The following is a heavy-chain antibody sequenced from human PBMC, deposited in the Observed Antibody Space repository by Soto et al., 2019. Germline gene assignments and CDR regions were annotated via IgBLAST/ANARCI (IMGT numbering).Heavy chain of an antibody. CDR2: ISGSGGST. J-gene: IGHJ4*02. CDR1: GFTFSSYA. V-gene: IGHV3-23*01. D-gene: IGHD5-18*01. CDR3: AKDRKKSRRGYSYGYGDY. Sequence: GGSLRLSCAASGFTFSSYAMSWVRQAPGKGLEWVSAISGSGGSTYYADSVKGRFTISRDNSKNTLYLQMNSLRAEDTAVYYCAKDRKKSRRGYSYGYGDYWGQGTLVTVSS.